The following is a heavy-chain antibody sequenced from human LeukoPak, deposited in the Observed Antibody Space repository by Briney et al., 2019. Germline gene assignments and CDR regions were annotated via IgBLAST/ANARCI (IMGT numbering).Heavy chain of an antibody. CDR2: IYYSGST. CDR1: GGSISSYY. CDR3: ASYSYYYDSSSYFDY. Sequence: SETLSLTCTVSGGSISSYYWSWIRQPPGKGLEWIGYIYYSGSTNYNPSLKSRVTISVDTSKNQFSLKLSSVTAADTAVYYCASYSYYYDSSSYFDYWGQGTLVTVSS. D-gene: IGHD3-22*01. J-gene: IGHJ4*02. V-gene: IGHV4-59*01.